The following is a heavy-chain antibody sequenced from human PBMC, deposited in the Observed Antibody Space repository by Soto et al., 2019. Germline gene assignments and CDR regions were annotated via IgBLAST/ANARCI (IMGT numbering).Heavy chain of an antibody. J-gene: IGHJ6*02. CDR2: IIPIFGTA. V-gene: IGHV1-69*01. D-gene: IGHD3-10*01. CDR3: AKDSTTLWFGELLPAGMDV. CDR1: GGTFSSYA. Sequence: QVQLVQSGAEVKKPGSSVKVSCKASGGTFSSYAISWVRQAPGQGLEWMGGIIPIFGTANYAQKFQGRVRITADEPRSTAYMGLRSLRSEDTAVYYCAKDSTTLWFGELLPAGMDVWGQGTTVTVSS.